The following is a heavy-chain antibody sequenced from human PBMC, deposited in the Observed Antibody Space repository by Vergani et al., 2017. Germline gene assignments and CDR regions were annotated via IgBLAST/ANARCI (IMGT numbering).Heavy chain of an antibody. CDR1: GFSIDNGYY. CDR3: ARVAYSSGWFLDH. J-gene: IGHJ4*02. Sequence: QVQLQESGPGLVKPSETLSLTCAVSGFSIDNGYYWDWIRQPPGKGLEWIGSIYRTGRTHFNPSLKSRVTISLEKSKNVFSLKLSSVTAADTAIYYCARVAYSSGWFLDHWGQGTLVTVSS. D-gene: IGHD6-25*01. CDR2: IYRTGRT. V-gene: IGHV4-38-2*01.